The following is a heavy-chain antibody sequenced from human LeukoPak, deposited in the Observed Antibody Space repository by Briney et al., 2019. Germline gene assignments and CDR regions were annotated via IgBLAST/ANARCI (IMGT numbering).Heavy chain of an antibody. CDR2: IYYSGST. J-gene: IGHJ4*02. CDR1: GGSISSYY. V-gene: IGHV4-59*12. CDR3: ARVPGNCSGGSCYSY. Sequence: SETLSLTCTVSGGSISSYYWSWIRQPPGKGLEWIGCIYYSGSTNYNPSLKSRVTISVDKSKNQFSLKLSSVTAADTAVYYCARVPGNCSGGSCYSYWGQGTLVTVSS. D-gene: IGHD2-15*01.